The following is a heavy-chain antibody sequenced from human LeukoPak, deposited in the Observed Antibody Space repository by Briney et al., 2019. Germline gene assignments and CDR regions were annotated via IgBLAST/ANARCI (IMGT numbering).Heavy chain of an antibody. J-gene: IGHJ4*02. V-gene: IGHV3-23*01. CDR2: ISGSGGST. CDR1: GFTFSSYA. D-gene: IGHD6-19*01. CDR3: EKDIRKQYSSGPGDDY. Sequence: GGSLRLSCAASGFTFSSYAMSWVRQAPGKGLEWVSAISGSGGSTYYADSVKRRFTLSRDNSKNTLYLQMNSLRAEETAVYYCEKDIRKQYSSGPGDDYWGQGTLVTVSS.